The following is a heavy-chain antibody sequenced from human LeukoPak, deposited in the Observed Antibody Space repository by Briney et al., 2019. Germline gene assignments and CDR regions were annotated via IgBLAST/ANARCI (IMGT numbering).Heavy chain of an antibody. J-gene: IGHJ4*02. D-gene: IGHD3-3*01. CDR3: ARVGSTYYDFWSGYYTASGDFDY. Sequence: SETLSLTCTVSGGSISSSSYYWGWIRQPPGKGLEWIGSIYYSGSTYYNPSLKSRVTISVDTSKNQFSLKLSSVTAADTAVYYCARVGSTYYDFWSGYYTASGDFDYWGQGTLVTVSS. V-gene: IGHV4-39*01. CDR2: IYYSGST. CDR1: GGSISSSSYY.